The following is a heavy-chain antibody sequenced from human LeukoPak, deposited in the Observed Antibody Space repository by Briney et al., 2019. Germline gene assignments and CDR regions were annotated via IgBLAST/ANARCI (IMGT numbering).Heavy chain of an antibody. J-gene: IGHJ4*02. V-gene: IGHV1-69*06. Sequence: SVKASCKASGGTFSSYAISWVRQAPGQGLEWMGGIIPIFGTANYAQKFQGRVTITADKSTSTAYMELSSLRSEDTAVYYCARTGAYGSGSYSIMGTFDYWSQGTLVTVSS. CDR3: ARTGAYGSGSYSIMGTFDY. CDR2: IIPIFGTA. CDR1: GGTFSSYA. D-gene: IGHD3-10*01.